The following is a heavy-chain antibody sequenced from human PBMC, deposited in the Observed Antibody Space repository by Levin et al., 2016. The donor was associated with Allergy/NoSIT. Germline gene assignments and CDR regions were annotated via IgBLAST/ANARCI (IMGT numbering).Heavy chain of an antibody. Sequence: ASVKVSCKASGYTFTSYYMHWVRQAPGQGLEWMGIINPSGGSTSYAQKFQGRVTMTRDTSTSTVYMELSSLRSEDTAVYYCARDTEDSSSSPGYYYYMDVWGKGTTVTVSS. CDR1: GYTFTSYY. V-gene: IGHV1-46*01. CDR3: ARDTEDSSSSPGYYYYMDV. CDR2: INPSGGST. D-gene: IGHD6-6*01. J-gene: IGHJ6*03.